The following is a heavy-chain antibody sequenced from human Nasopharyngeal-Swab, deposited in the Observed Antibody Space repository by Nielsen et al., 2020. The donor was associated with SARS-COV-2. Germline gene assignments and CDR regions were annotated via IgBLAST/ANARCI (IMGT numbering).Heavy chain of an antibody. Sequence: YSVHVSCKDSGGTFSSYAISWVRQAPGQGLEWMGGIIPIFGTANYAQKFQGRVTITADESTSTAYMELSSLRSEDTAVYYCARDRGSNFDYWGQGTLVTVSS. J-gene: IGHJ4*02. D-gene: IGHD5-12*01. V-gene: IGHV1-69*13. CDR3: ARDRGSNFDY. CDR2: IIPIFGTA. CDR1: GGTFSSYA.